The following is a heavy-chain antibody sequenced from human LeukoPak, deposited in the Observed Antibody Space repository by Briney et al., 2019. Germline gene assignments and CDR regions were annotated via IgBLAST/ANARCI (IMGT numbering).Heavy chain of an antibody. CDR2: IIPIFGTA. V-gene: IGHV1-69*13. Sequence: SVKVSCKATGGTFSSYAISWVRQAPGQGLEWMGGIIPIFGTANYAQKFQGRVTITADESTSTAYMELSSLRSEDTAVYYCARVVDFDGTYYYYGMDVWGQGTTVTVS. CDR1: GGTFSSYA. D-gene: IGHD3-9*01. J-gene: IGHJ6*02. CDR3: ARVVDFDGTYYYYGMDV.